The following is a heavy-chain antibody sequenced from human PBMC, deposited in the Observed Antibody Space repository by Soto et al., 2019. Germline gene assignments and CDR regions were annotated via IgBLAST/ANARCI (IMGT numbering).Heavy chain of an antibody. CDR1: GGSFSGYY. Sequence: PSETLSLTCAVYGGSFSGYYWSWIRQPPGKGLEWIGEIDHSGSTNYNPFLKSRVTISVDTSKNQFSLKLSSVTAADTAVYYCARAPLFLGSSWPTDRGYYYYGMDVWGQGTTVTVSS. J-gene: IGHJ6*02. CDR3: ARAPLFLGSSWPTDRGYYYYGMDV. D-gene: IGHD6-13*01. CDR2: IDHSGST. V-gene: IGHV4-34*01.